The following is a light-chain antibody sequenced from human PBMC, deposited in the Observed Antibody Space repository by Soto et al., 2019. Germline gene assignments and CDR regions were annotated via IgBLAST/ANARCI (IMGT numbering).Light chain of an antibody. CDR2: GTH. J-gene: IGLJ2*01. V-gene: IGLV1-47*01. CDR3: VSWDGTLNSLL. CDR1: SSNIGSNF. Sequence: QSVLTQPPSASGTPGLRVTISCSGGSSNIGSNFVYWYQHLPGAAPKLLIYGTHQRPSGVPDRFSASKSGASASLAISGLRSEDEADYYCVSWDGTLNSLLFGGGTKLTVL.